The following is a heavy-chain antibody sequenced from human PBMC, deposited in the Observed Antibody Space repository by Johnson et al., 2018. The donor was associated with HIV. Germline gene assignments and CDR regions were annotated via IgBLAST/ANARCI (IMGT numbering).Heavy chain of an antibody. V-gene: IGHV3-9*01. CDR1: GFTFSSYA. CDR3: AKAYSSSWYGLDAFDI. J-gene: IGHJ3*02. Sequence: VQLVESGGGVVQPGRSLRLSCAASGFTFSSYAMHWVRQAPGKGLEWVSGISWNSGSIGYADSVKGRFTISRDNAKNSLYLQMNSLRAEETALYYCAKAYSSSWYGLDAFDIWGQGTMVTVSS. CDR2: ISWNSGSI. D-gene: IGHD6-13*01.